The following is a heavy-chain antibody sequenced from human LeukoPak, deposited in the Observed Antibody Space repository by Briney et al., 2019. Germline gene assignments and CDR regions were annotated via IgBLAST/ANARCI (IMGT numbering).Heavy chain of an antibody. CDR2: ISSSSSYI. CDR1: GFTFSSYS. CDR3: ARGITFGGVIAI. Sequence: GGSLRLSCAASGFTFSSYSMNWVRQAPGKGLEWVSSISSSSSYIYYADSVKGRFTISRDNAKNSLYLQMNSLRAEDTAVYYCARGITFGGVIAIWGQGTLVTVSS. J-gene: IGHJ4*02. V-gene: IGHV3-21*04. D-gene: IGHD3-16*02.